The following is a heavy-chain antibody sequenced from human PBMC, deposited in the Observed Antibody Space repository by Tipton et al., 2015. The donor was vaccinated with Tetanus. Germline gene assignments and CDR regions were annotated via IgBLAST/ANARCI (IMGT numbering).Heavy chain of an antibody. CDR3: ARQSCSGGSCRFDP. CDR1: GGSIIVSNFY. V-gene: IGHV4-39*01. D-gene: IGHD2-15*01. J-gene: IGHJ5*02. Sequence: TLSLTCRVSGGSIIVSNFYWGWIRQPPGKGLEWIGSIHYTGSTSLNPSLKSRVTISVDTSKNQFSLNLTSVTAADTAFYYCARQSCSGGSCRFDPWGQGTLVTVSS. CDR2: IHYTGST.